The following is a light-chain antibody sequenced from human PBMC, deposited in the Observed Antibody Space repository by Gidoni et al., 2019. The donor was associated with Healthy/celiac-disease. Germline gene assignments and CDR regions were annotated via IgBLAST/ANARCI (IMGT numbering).Light chain of an antibody. CDR1: SSNIGAGYD. Sequence: QSVLTQPPSVSGAPGQRVTISCTGSSSNIGAGYDVHWYQQLPGTAPKLLIYGNSNRPSGVPDRFSGSKSGTSASLAITGLQAEDEAYYYCQSYDSSLSGNWVFGGGTKLTVL. CDR2: GNS. V-gene: IGLV1-40*01. CDR3: QSYDSSLSGNWV. J-gene: IGLJ3*02.